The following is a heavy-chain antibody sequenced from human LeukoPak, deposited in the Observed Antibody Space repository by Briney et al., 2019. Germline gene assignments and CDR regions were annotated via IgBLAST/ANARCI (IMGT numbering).Heavy chain of an antibody. V-gene: IGHV3-53*01. D-gene: IGHD6-19*01. CDR1: GFTVSSNY. CDR3: ARQIAVAGPGDAFDI. J-gene: IGHJ3*02. CDR2: IHSGGAT. Sequence: TGGSLRLSCAASGFTVSSNYMSWVRQAPGKGLEWVSLIHSGGATHYADSVKGRFTISRDNSRNTLYLQMDGLRAEDTAVYYCARQIAVAGPGDAFDIWGQGTMVTVSS.